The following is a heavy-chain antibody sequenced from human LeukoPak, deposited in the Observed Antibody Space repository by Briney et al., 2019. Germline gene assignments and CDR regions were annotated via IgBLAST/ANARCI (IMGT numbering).Heavy chain of an antibody. V-gene: IGHV1-69*13. CDR1: GGTFSSYA. D-gene: IGHD6-19*01. CDR3: ARPYSSGWSSAFDI. Sequence: GASVKVSCKASGGTFSSYAISWVRQAPGQGLEWMGGIIPIFGTANYAQKFQGRVTITADESTSTAYMELSSLRSEDTAVYYCARPYSSGWSSAFDIWGQGTMVTVSS. CDR2: IIPIFGTA. J-gene: IGHJ3*02.